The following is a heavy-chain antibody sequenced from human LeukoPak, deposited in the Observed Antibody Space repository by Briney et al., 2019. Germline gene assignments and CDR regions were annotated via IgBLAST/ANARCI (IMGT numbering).Heavy chain of an antibody. J-gene: IGHJ4*02. CDR3: AKGPPVLWGTYPLYFDY. V-gene: IGHV3-23*01. CDR1: GFTFSSYA. Sequence: PGGSLRLSCAASGFTFSSYAMSWVRQAPGKGLEWVSVISGSGGSTYNADSVRGRFTISRDNSKNTLYLQMNSLRAEDTAVYYRAKGPPVLWGTYPLYFDYWGQGTLVTVSS. CDR2: ISGSGGST. D-gene: IGHD3-16*02.